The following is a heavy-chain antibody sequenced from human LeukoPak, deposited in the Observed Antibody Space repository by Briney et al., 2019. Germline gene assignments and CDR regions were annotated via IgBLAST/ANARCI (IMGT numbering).Heavy chain of an antibody. Sequence: GGSLRLSCAASGFTFSNAWMSWVRQAPGKGLEWVGRIKSKTDGGTTDYAAPVKGRFTISRDDSKNTLYLQMNSLKTEDTAVYYCTTSRPYYDFWSGYYRDYYYYMDVWGKGTTVTVSS. CDR1: GFTFSNAW. CDR3: TTSRPYYDFWSGYYRDYYYYMDV. D-gene: IGHD3-3*01. J-gene: IGHJ6*03. V-gene: IGHV3-15*01. CDR2: IKSKTDGGTT.